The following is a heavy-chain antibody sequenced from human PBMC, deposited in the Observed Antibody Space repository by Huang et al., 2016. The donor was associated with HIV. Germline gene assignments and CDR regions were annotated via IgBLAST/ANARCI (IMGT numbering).Heavy chain of an antibody. D-gene: IGHD1-26*01. CDR3: AKDGADEEWDIDY. Sequence: VQLVESGGGVVQPGRSLRLACAASGFSFSTYGLHWVSQAPGKGLEWVAVISYDGSNKYYAHYVKGRFTISRDTSENKVYLQMNSLRHEDTAVYYCAKDGADEEWDIDYWGQGTLVTVSS. CDR2: ISYDGSNK. J-gene: IGHJ4*02. V-gene: IGHV3-30*18. CDR1: GFSFSTYG.